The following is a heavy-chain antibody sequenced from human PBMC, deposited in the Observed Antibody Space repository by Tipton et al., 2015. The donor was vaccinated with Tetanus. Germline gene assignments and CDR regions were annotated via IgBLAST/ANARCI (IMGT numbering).Heavy chain of an antibody. CDR1: GGSLSTFY. CDR3: ARDFRERSGTYFSYYYTMDV. CDR2: IYSSGST. D-gene: IGHD1-26*01. V-gene: IGHV4-4*07. Sequence: TLSLTCTVSGGSLSTFYWNWIRQPAGKGLEWIGRIYSSGSTNYNPSLKSRVTMSIDTSKTHFSLELTSVTAADTAVYYCARDFRERSGTYFSYYYTMDVWGQGTTVTVSS. J-gene: IGHJ6*02.